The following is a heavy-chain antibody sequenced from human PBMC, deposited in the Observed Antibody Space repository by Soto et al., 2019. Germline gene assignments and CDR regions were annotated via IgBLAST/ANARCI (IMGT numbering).Heavy chain of an antibody. D-gene: IGHD3-22*01. Sequence: GGSLRLSCAASGFTFDDYAMRWVRQAPGKGLEWVSGISWNSGSIGYADSVKGRFTISRENAKNSLYLQMNSLRAEDTALYYCAKDSYYDSSGYWEFDYWGQGTLVTVSS. CDR2: ISWNSGSI. J-gene: IGHJ4*02. CDR1: GFTFDDYA. V-gene: IGHV3-9*01. CDR3: AKDSYYDSSGYWEFDY.